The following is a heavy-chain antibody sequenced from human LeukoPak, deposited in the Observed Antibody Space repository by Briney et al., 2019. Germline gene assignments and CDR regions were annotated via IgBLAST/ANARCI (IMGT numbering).Heavy chain of an antibody. Sequence: PGGSLRLSCAASGFTLSNHAMIWVRQAPGKGLEWVSSISGSGAMTYHADSVKGRFTISRDNAMDTLYLQMNSLRADDTAVYYCAKDRVDGSGSQFDSWGQGSLVIVSS. J-gene: IGHJ4*02. CDR2: ISGSGAMT. CDR1: GFTLSNHA. V-gene: IGHV3-23*01. D-gene: IGHD3-10*01. CDR3: AKDRVDGSGSQFDS.